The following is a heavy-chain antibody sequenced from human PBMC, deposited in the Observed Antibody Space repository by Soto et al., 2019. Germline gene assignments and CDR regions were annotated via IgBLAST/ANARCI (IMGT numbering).Heavy chain of an antibody. V-gene: IGHV1-2*02. CDR1: GYTFTGHY. D-gene: IGHD1-26*01. Sequence: ASVKVSCKTSGYTFTGHYIHWVRQAPQQGPEWMGEIGPESGATRYAQKFRGRVTMTMDTFITTVYMELKNLSPDDTAVYYCGRGRSGQIVIFSWGQGTPVTVS. CDR3: GRGRSGQIVIFS. J-gene: IGHJ5*02. CDR2: IGPESGAT.